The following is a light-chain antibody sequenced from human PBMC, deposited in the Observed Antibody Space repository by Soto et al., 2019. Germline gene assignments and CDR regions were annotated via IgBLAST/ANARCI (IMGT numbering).Light chain of an antibody. CDR2: DAS. J-gene: IGKJ5*01. CDR1: QSIRTY. V-gene: IGKV1-39*01. Sequence: DIHMNQSPPSPSASEGKRVTITCLASQSIRTYLNWYEKKPGKAPNLLIYDASRLQSGVPSRFSGSGGGTDFTLSISSVQPEDFATYFCQQSYMDPITFGQGTRLEI. CDR3: QQSYMDPIT.